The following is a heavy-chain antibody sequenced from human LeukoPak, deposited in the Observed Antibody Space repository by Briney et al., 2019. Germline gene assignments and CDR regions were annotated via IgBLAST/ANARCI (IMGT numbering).Heavy chain of an antibody. CDR2: ISSSGSTI. CDR1: GFTFSSYE. D-gene: IGHD3-10*01. V-gene: IGHV3-48*03. CDR3: AKDLGMVRGYYFDY. J-gene: IGHJ4*02. Sequence: GGSLRLSCAASGFTFSSYEMNWVRQAPGKGLEWVSYISSSGSTIYYADSVKGRFTISRDNSKNTLYLQMNSLRAEDTAVYYCAKDLGMVRGYYFDYWGQGTLVTVSS.